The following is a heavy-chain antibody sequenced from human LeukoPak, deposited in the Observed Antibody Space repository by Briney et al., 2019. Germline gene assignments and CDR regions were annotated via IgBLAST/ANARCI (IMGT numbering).Heavy chain of an antibody. Sequence: GGSLRLSCAASGFTFSSYAMSWVRQAPGKGLEWVANIKQDGSEKYYVDSVKGRFTISRDNAKNSLYLQMNSLRAEDTAVYYCARVPFSILGDAFDIWGQGTMVTVSS. CDR1: GFTFSSYA. V-gene: IGHV3-7*01. CDR3: ARVPFSILGDAFDI. J-gene: IGHJ3*02. D-gene: IGHD3-16*01. CDR2: IKQDGSEK.